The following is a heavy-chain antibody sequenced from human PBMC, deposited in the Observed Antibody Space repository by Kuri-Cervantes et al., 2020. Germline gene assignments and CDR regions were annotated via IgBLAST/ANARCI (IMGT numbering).Heavy chain of an antibody. CDR2: ISSSGKTI. J-gene: IGHJ4*02. CDR1: GFTFSDYY. V-gene: IGHV3-11*04. CDR3: ARADYGDYSYGQ. D-gene: IGHD4-17*01. Sequence: GGSLRLSCAASGFTFSDYYMSWIRQAPGKGLEWVSYISSSGKTIYYADSVTGRFTISRDNAKNSLYLQMNSLRVEDTAVYYCARADYGDYSYGQWRQGTLVTVSS.